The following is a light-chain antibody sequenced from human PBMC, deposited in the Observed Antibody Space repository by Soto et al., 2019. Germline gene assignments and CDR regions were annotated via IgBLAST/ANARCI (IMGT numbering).Light chain of an antibody. CDR3: QHYYNWPFT. Sequence: EIVMTQSPATLSVSPGERATLSSRASQTVSSNLDWYQQKPGQAPTLVIYGASARETGIPARFSGSGSGTEFTLTISSLQSEDFAVYYCQHYYNWPFTFGQGTKVDIK. CDR2: GAS. CDR1: QTVSSN. J-gene: IGKJ2*01. V-gene: IGKV3-15*01.